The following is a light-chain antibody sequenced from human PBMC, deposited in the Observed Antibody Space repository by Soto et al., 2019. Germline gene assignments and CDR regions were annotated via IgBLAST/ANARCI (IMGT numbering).Light chain of an antibody. Sequence: DIQMTQSPSSLSASVGDRVSITCRPSQRIDNYLNWFQQKPGKAPKLLIYSASSLESGVPSRFSGSGSGTHFTLTISSLQREDFATYYCQQSYSIPLTFGGGTKVEIK. J-gene: IGKJ4*01. CDR3: QQSYSIPLT. V-gene: IGKV1-39*01. CDR2: SAS. CDR1: QRIDNY.